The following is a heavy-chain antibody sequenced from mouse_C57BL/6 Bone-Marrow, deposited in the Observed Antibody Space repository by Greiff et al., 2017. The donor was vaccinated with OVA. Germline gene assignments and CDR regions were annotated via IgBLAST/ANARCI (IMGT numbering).Heavy chain of an antibody. Sequence: DVQLVASWGGLVQPGESLKLSCESNEYEFPSHDMSWVRKTPEKRLELVAAINSDGGSTYYPDTMERRFIISRDNTKKTLYLQMSSLRSEDTALYYCARPPAYYTGYYAMDYWGQGTSVTVSS. J-gene: IGHJ4*01. CDR3: ARPPAYYTGYYAMDY. V-gene: IGHV5-2*01. CDR1: EYEFPSHD. D-gene: IGHD2-12*01. CDR2: INSDGGST.